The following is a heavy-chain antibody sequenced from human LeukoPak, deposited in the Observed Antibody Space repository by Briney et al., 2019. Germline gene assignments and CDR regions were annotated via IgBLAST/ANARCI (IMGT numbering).Heavy chain of an antibody. J-gene: IGHJ4*02. V-gene: IGHV3-33*01. Sequence: GRSLRLSCAASGFTFSSYGMHWVRQAPGKGLEWVAVIWYDGSNKYYADSVKGRFTISRDNSKNTLYLQMNSLRAEDTAVYYCARRNGGYDSFDYWGQGTLVTVSS. CDR3: ARRNGGYDSFDY. D-gene: IGHD5-12*01. CDR2: IWYDGSNK. CDR1: GFTFSSYG.